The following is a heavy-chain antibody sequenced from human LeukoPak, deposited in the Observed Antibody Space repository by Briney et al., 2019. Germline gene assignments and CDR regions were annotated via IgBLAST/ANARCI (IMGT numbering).Heavy chain of an antibody. D-gene: IGHD3-9*01. CDR1: GVSFSGYY. J-gene: IGHJ5*02. CDR2: INHSGST. Sequence: SETLSLTCAVYGVSFSGYYWSWIRQPPGKGLEWIGEINHSGSTNYNPSLKSRVTISVDTSKNQFSLKLSSVTAADTAVYYCARRYDILTEDWFDPWGQGTLVTVSS. CDR3: ARRYDILTEDWFDP. V-gene: IGHV4-34*01.